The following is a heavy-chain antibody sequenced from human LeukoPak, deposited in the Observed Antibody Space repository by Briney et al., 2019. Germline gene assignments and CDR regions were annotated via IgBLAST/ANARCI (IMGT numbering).Heavy chain of an antibody. V-gene: IGHV3-74*01. Sequence: PGGSLRLSCAASGFTFSSDWMHWVRQAPGKGLVCVSYINGDGSSTNYADSVRGRFTISRDNAKKTLYLQVNSLRVEDTAVYYCARGRGGSYSELDHWGQGTLVTVSS. D-gene: IGHD1-26*01. CDR1: GFTFSSDW. CDR2: INGDGSST. CDR3: ARGRGGSYSELDH. J-gene: IGHJ4*02.